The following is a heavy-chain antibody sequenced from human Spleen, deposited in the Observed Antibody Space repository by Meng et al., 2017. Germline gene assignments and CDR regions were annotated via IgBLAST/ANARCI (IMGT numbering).Heavy chain of an antibody. J-gene: IGHJ4*02. CDR1: GGSFSDYY. CDR3: ARGTPVVTPRWLDY. CDR2: INRSGST. V-gene: IGHV4-34*01. D-gene: IGHD4-23*01. Sequence: VQLQQWGAGLLKPSETLSLTCVVSGGSFSDYYWSWIRQPPGKGLEWIGEINRSGSTTYNPSLKSRVTISVDTSKNQFSLNLSSVTAADTAVYYCARGTPVVTPRWLDYWGQGTLVTVS.